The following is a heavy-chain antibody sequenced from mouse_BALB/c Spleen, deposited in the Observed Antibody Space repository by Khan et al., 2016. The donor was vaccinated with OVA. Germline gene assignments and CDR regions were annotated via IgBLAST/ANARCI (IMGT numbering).Heavy chain of an antibody. Sequence: EVELVESGGDLVKPGGSLKLSCAASGFTFSTYGMSWVRQTPDKRLEWVATVSTGGSYTYYPHSVKGRFTISRDNAKNTLYLQMSCLKSEDTAMFYGTRHAYYNEGGGFAYWGQGTLVTVSA. CDR3: TRHAYYNEGGGFAY. CDR2: VSTGGSYT. D-gene: IGHD1-1*01. J-gene: IGHJ3*01. CDR1: GFTFSTYG. V-gene: IGHV5-6*01.